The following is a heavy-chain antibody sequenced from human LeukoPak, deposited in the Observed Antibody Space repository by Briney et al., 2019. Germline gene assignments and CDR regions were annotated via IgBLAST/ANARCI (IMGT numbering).Heavy chain of an antibody. D-gene: IGHD6-13*01. J-gene: IGHJ5*02. Sequence: PSQTLSLTCTVSAGSINSGDYYWSWIRQPAGKGLEWIGRIYSPGTNYNYNPSVKSRVTISVDTSKNQFSLKLSSVTAADTAVYYCAREGSSSPKLGTSSYNWFDPWGQGTLVTVSS. CDR2: IYSPGT. CDR3: AREGSSSPKLGTSSYNWFDP. CDR1: AGSINSGDYY. V-gene: IGHV4-61*02.